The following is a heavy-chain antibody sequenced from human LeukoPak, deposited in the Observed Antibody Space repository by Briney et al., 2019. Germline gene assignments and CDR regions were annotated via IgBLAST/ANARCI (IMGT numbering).Heavy chain of an antibody. V-gene: IGHV3-23*03. D-gene: IGHD2-2*01. CDR2: IYSGGST. Sequence: SGGSLRLSCAASGFTFSSYAMSWVRQAPGKGLEWVSVIYSGGSTYYADSVKGRFTISRDNAKNSLYLQMNSLRAEDTAVYYCARGIDGVPAAISWFDPWGQGTLVTVSS. CDR1: GFTFSSYA. J-gene: IGHJ5*02. CDR3: ARGIDGVPAAISWFDP.